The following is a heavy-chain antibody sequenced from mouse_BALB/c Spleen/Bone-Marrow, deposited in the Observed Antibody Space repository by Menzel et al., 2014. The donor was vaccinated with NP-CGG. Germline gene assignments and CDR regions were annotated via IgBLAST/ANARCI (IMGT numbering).Heavy chain of an antibody. CDR3: ARNRDWDGAMHY. CDR1: GFSLTSYG. D-gene: IGHD4-1*01. J-gene: IGHJ4*01. V-gene: IGHV2-2*03. CDR2: IWSGGST. Sequence: QVQLQQSGHGLVQPSQSLSITCTVSGFSLTSYGVYWVRQSPGKGLEWLGVIWSGGSTDYNAAFISRLSISKDNSKSQVFFKMNSLQSNDTAIYYCARNRDWDGAMHYRGQGTSVPVSS.